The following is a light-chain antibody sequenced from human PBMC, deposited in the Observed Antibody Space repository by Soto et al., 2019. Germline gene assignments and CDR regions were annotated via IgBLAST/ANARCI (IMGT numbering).Light chain of an antibody. J-gene: IGKJ5*01. CDR3: LQYGSSPIT. Sequence: EIVLTQSPGTLSLSPGERATLSCRASQSVNTNYLAWYQQKSGQAPRLLIYGASSRATGIPDRFSGSGSGTDFTLTISRLEPEDFAAYFCLQYGSSPITFGQGTRLEMK. CDR2: GAS. V-gene: IGKV3-20*01. CDR1: QSVNTNY.